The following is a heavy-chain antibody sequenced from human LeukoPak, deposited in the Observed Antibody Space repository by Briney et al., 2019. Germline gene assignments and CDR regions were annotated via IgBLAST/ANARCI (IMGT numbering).Heavy chain of an antibody. CDR2: IIPIFGTA. V-gene: IGHV1-69*13. J-gene: IGHJ4*02. CDR1: GGTFSSYA. CDR3: ASKALSQNYYGSGSADY. D-gene: IGHD3-10*01. Sequence: ASVKVSCKASGGTFSSYAISWVRQAPGQGLEWMGGIIPIFGTANYAQKFQGRVTITADESTSTAYMELRSLRSDDTAVYYCASKALSQNYYGSGSADYWGQGTLVTVSS.